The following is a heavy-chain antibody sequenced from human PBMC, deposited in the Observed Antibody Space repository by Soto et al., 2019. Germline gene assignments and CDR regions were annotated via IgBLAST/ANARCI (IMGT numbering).Heavy chain of an antibody. D-gene: IGHD3-22*01. CDR1: GGSISSYY. V-gene: IGHV4-59*01. CDR3: AREGYYYDSSGYYYLNWFDP. J-gene: IGHJ5*02. Sequence: SETLSLTCTVSGGSISSYYWSWIRQPPGKGLEWIGYIYYSGSTNYNPSLKSRVTISVDTSKNQFSLKLSSVTAADTAVYYCAREGYYYDSSGYYYLNWFDPWGQGTLVTVSS. CDR2: IYYSGST.